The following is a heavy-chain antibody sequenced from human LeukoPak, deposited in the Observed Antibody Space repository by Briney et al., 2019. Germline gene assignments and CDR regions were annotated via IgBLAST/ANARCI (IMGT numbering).Heavy chain of an antibody. CDR2: IITIFGTA. J-gene: IGHJ4*02. Sequence: ASVKVSCKASRGTLSSYAISCVRQAPGQRGEWMGGIITIFGTANYAQKFQGRGTITADESTSTAYMELSSLRSEDTAVYYCAREVAMIDPPFFDYWGQGTLVTVSS. CDR3: AREVAMIDPPFFDY. V-gene: IGHV1-69*13. CDR1: RGTLSSYA. D-gene: IGHD5-12*01.